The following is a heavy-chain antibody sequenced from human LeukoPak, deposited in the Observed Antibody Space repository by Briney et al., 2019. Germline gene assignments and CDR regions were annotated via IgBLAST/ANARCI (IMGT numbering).Heavy chain of an antibody. Sequence: SETLSLTCTVSGGSISSYYWSWIRQPPGKGLEWIGYIYYSGSTNYNPSLKSRVTISVDTSKNQFSLKLSSVTAADTAVYYCAREMATAFDYWGQGTLVTVSS. J-gene: IGHJ4*02. CDR3: AREMATAFDY. V-gene: IGHV4-59*01. CDR2: IYYSGST. D-gene: IGHD5-24*01. CDR1: GGSISSYY.